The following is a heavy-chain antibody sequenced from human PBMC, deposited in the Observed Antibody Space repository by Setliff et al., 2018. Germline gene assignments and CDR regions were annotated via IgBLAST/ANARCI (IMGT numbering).Heavy chain of an antibody. J-gene: IGHJ5*01. CDR3: VGRDFSGGDS. V-gene: IGHV4-34*01. CDR1: GGSFSDYY. Sequence: PSETLSLTCAVYGGSFSDYYWSWIRQSPGKGLEWIGEINHSGSTNYNPSLKTRVTISVDTSKNQFSLKLSSVTAADTAVYYCVGRDFSGGDSWGHGTLVTVSS. CDR2: INHSGST. D-gene: IGHD6-25*01.